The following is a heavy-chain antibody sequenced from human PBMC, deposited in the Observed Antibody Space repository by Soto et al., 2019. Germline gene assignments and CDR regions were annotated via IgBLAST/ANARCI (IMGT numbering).Heavy chain of an antibody. D-gene: IGHD6-13*01. J-gene: IGHJ6*02. CDR3: ARGIATTEMDV. CDR2: IYYSGHT. V-gene: IGHV4-59*01. Sequence: SETLSLTCTVAGGSMSRYYWSWIRQPPGKGLEWIGYIYYSGHTNSNPSLKSRVTISVDTSKNQFSLKLSSVTAADTAVYYCARGIATTEMDVWGQGTTVTVSS. CDR1: GGSMSRYY.